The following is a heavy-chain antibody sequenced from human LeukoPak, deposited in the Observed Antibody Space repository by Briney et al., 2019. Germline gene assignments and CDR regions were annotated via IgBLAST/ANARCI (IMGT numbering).Heavy chain of an antibody. CDR3: ARDGDIVVVPAAMEYYFDY. J-gene: IGHJ4*02. D-gene: IGHD2-2*01. V-gene: IGHV3-30-3*01. CDR2: ISYDGSNK. CDR1: GFTFSSYA. Sequence: GGSLRLSCAASGFTFSSYAMHWVRQAPGKGLEWVAVISYDGSNKYYADSVKGRFTISRDNSKNTLYLQMNSLRAEDTAVYYCARDGDIVVVPAAMEYYFDYWGQGTLVTVSS.